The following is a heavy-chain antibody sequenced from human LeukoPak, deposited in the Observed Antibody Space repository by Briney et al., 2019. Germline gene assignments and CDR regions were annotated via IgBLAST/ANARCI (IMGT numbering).Heavy chain of an antibody. CDR2: ISGSGGST. CDR3: AKDLLSTEKTEYFQH. Sequence: PGGSLRLSCAASGFTFSSYAMSWVRQAPGKGLEWVSAISGSGGSTYYADSVKGRFTISRDNSKNTLYLQMNSLRAEDTAVYYCAKDLLSTEKTEYFQHWGQGTLVTVSS. J-gene: IGHJ1*01. V-gene: IGHV3-23*01. D-gene: IGHD2/OR15-2a*01. CDR1: GFTFSSYA.